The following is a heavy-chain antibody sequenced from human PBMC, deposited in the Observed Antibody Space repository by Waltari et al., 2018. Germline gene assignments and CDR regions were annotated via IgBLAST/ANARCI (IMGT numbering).Heavy chain of an antibody. CDR2: IYHSGST. Sequence: QVQLQESGPGLVKPSGTLSLTCAVSGGSISSSNWWSWVRQPPGKGLVGIGEIYHSGSTSYNPSLKSRVTIAVDKSKNQFSLKLSSVTAADTAVYYCARGERYDFWSGLRWFDPWGQGTLVTVSS. V-gene: IGHV4-4*02. CDR3: ARGERYDFWSGLRWFDP. CDR1: GGSISSSNW. D-gene: IGHD3-3*01. J-gene: IGHJ5*02.